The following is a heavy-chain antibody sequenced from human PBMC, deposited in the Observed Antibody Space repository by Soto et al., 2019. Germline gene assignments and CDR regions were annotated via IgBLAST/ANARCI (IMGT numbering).Heavy chain of an antibody. CDR2: INAGNGNT. J-gene: IGHJ6*02. CDR3: AREGEPLYSTGWSGYYYYGMDV. D-gene: IGHD6-19*01. Sequence: XSVKVSCKASGYPFTSYARHWVRQAPGQRLEWMGWINAGNGNTKYSQKFQGRVTITRDTSASTAYMELSSLRSEDTAVYYCAREGEPLYSTGWSGYYYYGMDVWGQRTTVTVPS. V-gene: IGHV1-3*01. CDR1: GYPFTSYA.